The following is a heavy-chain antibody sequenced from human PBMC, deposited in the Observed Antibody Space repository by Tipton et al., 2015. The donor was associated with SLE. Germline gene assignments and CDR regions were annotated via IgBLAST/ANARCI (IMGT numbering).Heavy chain of an antibody. V-gene: IGHV4-38-2*02. D-gene: IGHD2/OR15-2a*01. J-gene: IGHJ3*02. CDR3: ATARNIFDTFDI. CDR2: RYQSGSASYT. CDR1: GDSISSGYY. Sequence: TLSLTCIVSGDSISSGYYWGWIRQSPGKGLEWIGSRYQSGSASYTYFNPSLQSRVTISIDSSKNQFSLNLGSVTAADTAVYYCATARNIFDTFDIWAQGTMVTVSS.